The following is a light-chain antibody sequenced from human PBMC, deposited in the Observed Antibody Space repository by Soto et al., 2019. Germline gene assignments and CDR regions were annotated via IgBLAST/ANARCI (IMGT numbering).Light chain of an antibody. Sequence: QSALTQPASVSGSPGQSITISCTGTSSDVGGYNYVSWYQQHPGKAPKLMIYDVSNRPSGVHNRFSGSKSGNTASLTISGLQAEDGADYYCSSYTGGSTYVVFGGGTQVTVL. CDR2: DVS. CDR1: SSDVGGYNY. J-gene: IGLJ2*01. CDR3: SSYTGGSTYVV. V-gene: IGLV2-14*01.